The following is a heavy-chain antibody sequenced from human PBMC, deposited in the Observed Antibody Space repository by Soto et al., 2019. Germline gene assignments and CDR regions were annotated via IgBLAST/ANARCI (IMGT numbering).Heavy chain of an antibody. CDR3: GRGAAYAGVDY. CDR2: INHSGST. CDR1: GGSFSGYY. V-gene: IGHV4-34*01. J-gene: IGHJ4*02. D-gene: IGHD2-15*01. Sequence: SETLSLTCAVYGGSFSGYYWSWIRQPPGKGLEWIGEINHSGSTNYNPSLKSRVTISVDRSKNQFSLKLSTVTAADTAAYYCGRGAAYAGVDYWGQGSLVTVSS.